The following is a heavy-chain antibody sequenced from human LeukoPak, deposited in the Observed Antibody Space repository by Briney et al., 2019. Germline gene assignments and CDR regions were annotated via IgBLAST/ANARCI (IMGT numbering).Heavy chain of an antibody. J-gene: IGHJ4*02. CDR1: GGSISSGGYY. D-gene: IGHD6-13*01. CDR2: IYYSGST. V-gene: IGHV4-31*03. Sequence: PSQTLSLTCTVSGGSISSGGYYWSWIRQHPGKGLEWIGHIYYSGSTYYNPSLKSRVTISVDTSKNQFSLKLSSVTAADTAVYYCARGGGIAAAFDYWGQGTLVTVSS. CDR3: ARGGGIAAAFDY.